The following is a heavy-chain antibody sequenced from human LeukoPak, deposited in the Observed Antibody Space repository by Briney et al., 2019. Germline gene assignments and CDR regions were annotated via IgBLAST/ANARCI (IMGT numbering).Heavy chain of an antibody. D-gene: IGHD3-22*01. J-gene: IGHJ3*02. V-gene: IGHV3-23*01. CDR1: GFTFNTYG. CDR2: ITSSGGST. Sequence: GGSLRLSCAASGFTFNTYGMTWVRQAPGKGLEWVSAITSSGGSTYYGDSVKGRFTISRDNSRNTLYLQMNSLRAEDTAVYYCARVVTYYDSSGYGDAFDIWGQGTMVTVSS. CDR3: ARVVTYYDSSGYGDAFDI.